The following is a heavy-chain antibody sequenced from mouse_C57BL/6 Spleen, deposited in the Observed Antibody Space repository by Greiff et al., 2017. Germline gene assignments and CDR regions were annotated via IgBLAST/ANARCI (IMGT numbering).Heavy chain of an antibody. V-gene: IGHV1-72*01. J-gene: IGHJ2*01. Sequence: QVQLQQPGAELVKPGASVKLSCKASGYTFTSYWMHWVKQRPGRGLEWIGRIDPNSGGTKYNEKFKSKATLTVDTPSSTAYMQLSSLTSEDSAVYDCASNHYGSSPRFDYWGQGTTLTVSS. D-gene: IGHD1-1*01. CDR2: IDPNSGGT. CDR1: GYTFTSYW. CDR3: ASNHYGSSPRFDY.